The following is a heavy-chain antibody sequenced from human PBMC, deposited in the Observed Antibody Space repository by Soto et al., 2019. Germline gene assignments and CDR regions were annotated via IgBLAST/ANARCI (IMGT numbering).Heavy chain of an antibody. J-gene: IGHJ4*02. CDR2: INHSGST. D-gene: IGHD3-3*01. CDR3: ATTLYDFWSGYLQPFDY. V-gene: IGHV4-34*01. Sequence: SETLALTCAVYGGSFRGYYWSWIRQPPGKGLEWIGEINHSGSTNYNPSLKSRVTIPVDTSKNQFSLKLSSVTAADTAAYYCATTLYDFWSGYLQPFDYWGQGTLVTVSS. CDR1: GGSFRGYY.